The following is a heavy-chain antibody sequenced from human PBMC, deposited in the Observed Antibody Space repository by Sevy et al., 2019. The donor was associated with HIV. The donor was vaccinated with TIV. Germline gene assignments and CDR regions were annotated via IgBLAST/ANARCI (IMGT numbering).Heavy chain of an antibody. CDR1: GFTFSSYS. CDR2: ISSSSSYI. Sequence: GGSLRLSCAASGFTFSSYSMNWVRQAPGKGLEWVSSISSSSSYIYYADSVKGRFTISRDNAKNSLYLQMNSLRAEDTAVYYCARDSLARYDSSGDAFDISGQGTLVTVSS. D-gene: IGHD3-22*01. J-gene: IGHJ3*02. CDR3: ARDSLARYDSSGDAFDI. V-gene: IGHV3-21*01.